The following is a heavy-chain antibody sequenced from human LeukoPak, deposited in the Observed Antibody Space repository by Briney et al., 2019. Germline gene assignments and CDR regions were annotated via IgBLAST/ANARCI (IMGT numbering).Heavy chain of an antibody. CDR2: ITPSDGST. J-gene: IGHJ4*02. V-gene: IGHV1-46*01. CDR3: ARVGGWYRYFFDY. Sequence: GASVKVSCKASGYTFTGYHMHWVRQAPGQGLEWMGMITPSDGSTNYAQKFQGRVTMTRDMSTSTVYMELSSLRSEDTAVYYCARVGGWYRYFFDYWGQGTLLTVSS. CDR1: GYTFTGYH. D-gene: IGHD6-19*01.